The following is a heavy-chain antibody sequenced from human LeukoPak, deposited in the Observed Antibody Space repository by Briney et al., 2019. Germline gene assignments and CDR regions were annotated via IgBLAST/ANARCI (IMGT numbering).Heavy chain of an antibody. CDR1: GGSISSSNW. D-gene: IGHD5-18*01. J-gene: IGHJ4*02. CDR2: IYHSGST. Sequence: SETLSLTCAVSGGSISSSNWWSWVRQPPGKGLEWIGEIYHSGSTNYNPSLKSRVTISADTSKNQISLKLSSVTAADTAVYYCARAGGGYSYDYWGQGTLVTVSS. V-gene: IGHV4-4*02. CDR3: ARAGGGYSYDY.